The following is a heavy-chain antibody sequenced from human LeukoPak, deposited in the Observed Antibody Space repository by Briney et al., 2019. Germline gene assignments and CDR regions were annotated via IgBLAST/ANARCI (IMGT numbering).Heavy chain of an antibody. V-gene: IGHV1-46*01. CDR1: GYTFTRYY. Sequence: GASVKVSCKASGYTFTRYYMHWVRQAPGQGVEGMGMINPSVCTTSYAQQFQRTVTMTSDMSTSPVYMELSSLRSEDTAVYYCARGRGGSSSLPGGYWGQGTLVTVSS. CDR3: ARGRGGSSSLPGGY. D-gene: IGHD6-6*01. J-gene: IGHJ4*02. CDR2: INPSVCTT.